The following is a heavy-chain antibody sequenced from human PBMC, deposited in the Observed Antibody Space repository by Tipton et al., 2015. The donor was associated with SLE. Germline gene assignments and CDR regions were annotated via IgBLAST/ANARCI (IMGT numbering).Heavy chain of an antibody. CDR1: GFTFGDYG. CDR3: TRRAARPPYFDY. J-gene: IGHJ4*02. CDR2: IRSKAYGGTT. D-gene: IGHD6-6*01. V-gene: IGHV3-49*04. Sequence: SLRLSCTASGFTFGDYGMTWVRQAPGKGLEGVGFIRSKAYGGTTEYAASVKGRFTISRDDSKSIAYLQMNSLKTEDTAVYYCTRRAARPPYFDYWGQGTLVTVSS.